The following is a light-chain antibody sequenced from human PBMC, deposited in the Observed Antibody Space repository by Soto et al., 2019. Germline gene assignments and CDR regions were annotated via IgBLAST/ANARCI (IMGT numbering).Light chain of an antibody. Sequence: ELVITQSPAILSVSPGETATLSCRASQSVSDNLAWYQQKPGQAPRLLIYAASTRATGIPGRFSGSGSGTEFTLTISSVQSEDFAVYYCQQYRNWPPVTFGPGTKVDI. CDR1: QSVSDN. J-gene: IGKJ3*01. CDR2: AAS. V-gene: IGKV3D-15*01. CDR3: QQYRNWPPVT.